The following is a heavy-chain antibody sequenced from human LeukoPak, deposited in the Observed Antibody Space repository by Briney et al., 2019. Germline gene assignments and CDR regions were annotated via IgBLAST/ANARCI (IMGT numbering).Heavy chain of an antibody. V-gene: IGHV3-23*01. CDR3: AKTLWGGFDY. CDR1: GFTFSNYA. D-gene: IGHD3-16*01. J-gene: IGHJ4*02. Sequence: GASLRLSCAASGFTFSNYAMTWVRQAPGKGLECVSDISGSGGTTYYADSVKGRFTISRDSSKNTLYLQMNSLTAEDTAVYYCAKTLWGGFDYWGQGILVTVSS. CDR2: ISGSGGTT.